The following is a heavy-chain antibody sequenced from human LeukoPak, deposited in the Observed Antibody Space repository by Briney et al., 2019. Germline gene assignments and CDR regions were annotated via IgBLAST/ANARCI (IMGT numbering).Heavy chain of an antibody. Sequence: SETLSLTCTVSGGSLSSYYWSWIRQPPGKGLEWIGYIYYSGSTNYNPSLKSRVTISVDTSKNQFSLKLSSVTAADTAVYYCARDPRTYDILTGSYYYYGMDVWGKGTTVTVSS. V-gene: IGHV4-59*01. CDR3: ARDPRTYDILTGSYYYYGMDV. J-gene: IGHJ6*04. CDR1: GGSLSSYY. D-gene: IGHD3-9*01. CDR2: IYYSGST.